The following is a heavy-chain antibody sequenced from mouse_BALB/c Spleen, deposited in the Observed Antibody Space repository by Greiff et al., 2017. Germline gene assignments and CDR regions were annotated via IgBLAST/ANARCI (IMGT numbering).Heavy chain of an antibody. CDR1: GFTFSDYY. D-gene: IGHD2-4*01. CDR3: ARDDYYYYAMDY. J-gene: IGHJ4*01. V-gene: IGHV5-4*02. Sequence: EVKLVESGGGLVKPGGSLKLSCAASGFTFSDYYMYWVRQTPEKRLEWVATISDGGSYTYYPDSVKGRFTISRDNAKNNLYLQMSSLKSEDTAMYYCARDDYYYYAMDYWGQGTSVTVSS. CDR2: ISDGGSYT.